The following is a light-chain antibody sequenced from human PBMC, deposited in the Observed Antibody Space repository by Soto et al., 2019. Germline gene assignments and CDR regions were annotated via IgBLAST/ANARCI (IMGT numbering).Light chain of an antibody. Sequence: QVTQSPSSLSASVGDRVTITCRASQGISSNLDWYQQKPGRAPKVLIFGASTLQSGVPSRFSGSGSGTDFTLTISSLQPEDFATYFCQQYYSYPRTFGQGTKVDI. CDR1: QGISSN. CDR2: GAS. V-gene: IGKV1-9*01. CDR3: QQYYSYPRT. J-gene: IGKJ1*01.